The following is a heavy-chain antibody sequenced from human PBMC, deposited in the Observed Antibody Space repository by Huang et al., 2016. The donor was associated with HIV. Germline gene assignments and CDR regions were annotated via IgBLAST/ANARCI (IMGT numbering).Heavy chain of an antibody. V-gene: IGHV4-39*01. Sequence: QLLLQESGPGLVKPSEALALTCAVSGGSLRSSAYHWGWIRQPPGKGLEWIGSIYYKGRTHYSPSLKSRVTIAVDTSKNLFFLNLTSMTAADTAVYYCARHREGPVAYYSGWGSHLNYMDVWGRGRTVVVSS. D-gene: IGHD3-10*01. J-gene: IGHJ6*03. CDR1: GGSLRSSAYH. CDR3: ARHREGPVAYYSGWGSHLNYMDV. CDR2: IYYKGRT.